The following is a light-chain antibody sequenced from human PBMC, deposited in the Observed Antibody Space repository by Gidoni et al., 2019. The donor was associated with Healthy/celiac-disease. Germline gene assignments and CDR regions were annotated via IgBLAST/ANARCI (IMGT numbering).Light chain of an antibody. V-gene: IGLV3-1*01. Sequence: YELTQPPSVSVSPGQTASITCSGDKLGDKYACWYQQKPGQSPVLVIYQDSKRPSGIPERFSGSDSGNTATLTISGTQAMDEADYYCQAWDSSNVVFGGGTKLTVL. CDR1: KLGDKY. CDR3: QAWDSSNVV. J-gene: IGLJ2*01. CDR2: QDS.